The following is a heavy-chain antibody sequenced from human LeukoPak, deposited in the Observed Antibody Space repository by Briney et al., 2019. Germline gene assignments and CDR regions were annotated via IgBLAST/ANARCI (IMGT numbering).Heavy chain of an antibody. CDR3: AKETGYSSSWLRGPVDP. D-gene: IGHD6-13*01. CDR2: MSWNSGSI. V-gene: IGHV3-9*01. Sequence: GGSLRLSCAASGFTFDDYAMHGVRQAPGEGLEGVSGMSWNSGSIGYSDSVKGRFTISRDNAKNSMYLQMNSLRAEATALYYCAKETGYSSSWLRGPVDPWGQGTLVTVSS. CDR1: GFTFDDYA. J-gene: IGHJ5*02.